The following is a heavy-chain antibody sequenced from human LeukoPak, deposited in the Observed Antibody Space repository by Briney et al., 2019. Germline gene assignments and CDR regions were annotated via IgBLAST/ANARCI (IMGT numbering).Heavy chain of an antibody. CDR2: INTDGSST. D-gene: IGHD2-15*01. V-gene: IGHV3-74*01. CDR3: ARLKDRRGFAY. CDR1: GLTFSSYW. Sequence: GGSLRLSCAASGLTFSSYWMHWVRQAPGKGLVWVSRINTDGSSTSYADSVKGRFTISRDNAKNSLYLQMNSLRAEDTAVYYCARLKDRRGFAYWGQGTLVTVSS. J-gene: IGHJ4*02.